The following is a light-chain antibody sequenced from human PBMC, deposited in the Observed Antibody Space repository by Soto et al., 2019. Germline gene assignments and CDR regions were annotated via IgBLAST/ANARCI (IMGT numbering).Light chain of an antibody. CDR2: DVS. J-gene: IGLJ3*02. Sequence: QSALTQPASVSGSPGQSITISCTGTSSDVGGYNYVSWYQQHPGKAPKLMIYDVSNRPSGVSNRFSGSKSGNTASLTISGLQAEDEADYYCSSYTSSSTGNWVFGGGTKLTV. CDR3: SSYTSSSTGNWV. CDR1: SSDVGGYNY. V-gene: IGLV2-14*01.